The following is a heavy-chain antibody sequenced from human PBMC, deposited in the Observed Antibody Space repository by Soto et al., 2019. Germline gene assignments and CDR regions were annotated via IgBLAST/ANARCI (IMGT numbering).Heavy chain of an antibody. D-gene: IGHD6-19*01. CDR1: GYTFSNYG. CDR2: ISGYNGNT. Sequence: QVQLVQSGAEVKKPGASVTVSCKTSGYTFSNYGINWVRQAPGQGLEWMGWISGYNGNTNYAQTVQGRVTMTVDTSTGTVYMELRSLKSDDTAIYYCSRFIMVGGWFGPNYYHGMDVWGQGTTVTVSS. J-gene: IGHJ6*02. V-gene: IGHV1-18*01. CDR3: SRFIMVGGWFGPNYYHGMDV.